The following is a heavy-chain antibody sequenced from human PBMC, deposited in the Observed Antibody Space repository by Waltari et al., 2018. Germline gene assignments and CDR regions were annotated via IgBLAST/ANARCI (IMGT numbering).Heavy chain of an antibody. J-gene: IGHJ4*02. CDR1: GFIFSSHS. Sequence: EVQLVESGGGLVQPGGSLRLSCAASGFIFSSHSMNWVRQAPGKGLEWVSDISSSSSTIHYADSVKGRFTISRDNAKNSLYLQMNSLRAEDTAVYYCARDLNGGQPHWGQGTLVTVSS. CDR3: ARDLNGGQPH. CDR2: ISSSSSTI. D-gene: IGHD4-17*01. V-gene: IGHV3-48*04.